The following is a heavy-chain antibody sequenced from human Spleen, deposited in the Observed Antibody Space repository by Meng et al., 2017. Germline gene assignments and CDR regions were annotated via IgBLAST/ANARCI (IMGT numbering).Heavy chain of an antibody. V-gene: IGHV3-30*04. J-gene: IGHJ4*02. CDR2: ISYDGTNK. CDR3: ARGPYGSNWLLDN. Sequence: GGSLRLSCAASGFTFSSSAIHWVRQAPGKGLEWVALISYDGTNKFYADSVKGRFTISRDNSKNTLYLQMNSLRAEDTAVYYCARGPYGSNWLLDNWGQGTLVTVSS. CDR1: GFTFSSSA. D-gene: IGHD6-13*01.